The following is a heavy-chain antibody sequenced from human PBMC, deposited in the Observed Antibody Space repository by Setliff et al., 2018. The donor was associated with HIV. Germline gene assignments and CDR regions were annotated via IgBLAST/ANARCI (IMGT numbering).Heavy chain of an antibody. CDR1: GPSINIHY. D-gene: IGHD4-17*01. CDR3: ATGAGFYGDYTFDH. CDR2: IYSTGST. J-gene: IGHJ4*02. Sequence: SLTCTVSGPSINIHYWSWIRQSPGKGFEWIGYIYSTGSTNYNPSLQSRVTISMVASRNQFSLKVTSVTAADTAVYYCATGAGFYGDYTFDHWGQGRQVTVS. V-gene: IGHV4-59*11.